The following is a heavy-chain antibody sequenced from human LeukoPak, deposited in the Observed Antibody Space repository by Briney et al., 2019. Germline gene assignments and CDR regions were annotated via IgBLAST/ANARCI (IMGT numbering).Heavy chain of an antibody. D-gene: IGHD6-6*01. Sequence: SETLSLTCTVSGGSISSGNYNWGWIRQPPGEGLEWIGSIYYSGSTYYNPSLKSRVSISVDTSKTQFSLKLTSVTAADTAVYYCARQEFSTSPLDYWGQGTLVTVSS. V-gene: IGHV4-39*01. CDR3: ARQEFSTSPLDY. J-gene: IGHJ4*02. CDR1: GGSISSGNYN. CDR2: IYYSGST.